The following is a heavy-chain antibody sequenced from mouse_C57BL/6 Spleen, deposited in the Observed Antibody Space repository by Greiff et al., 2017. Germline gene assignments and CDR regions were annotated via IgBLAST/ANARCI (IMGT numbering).Heavy chain of an antibody. Sequence: EVKLVESGEGLVKPGGSLKLSCAASGFTFSSYAMSWVRQTPEKRLEWVAYISSGGDYIYYADTVKGRFTISRDNARNTLYLQMSSLKSEDTAMYYCTREDWGSSGYFDVWGTGTTVTVSS. D-gene: IGHD1-1*01. J-gene: IGHJ1*03. V-gene: IGHV5-9-1*02. CDR3: TREDWGSSGYFDV. CDR1: GFTFSSYA. CDR2: ISSGGDYI.